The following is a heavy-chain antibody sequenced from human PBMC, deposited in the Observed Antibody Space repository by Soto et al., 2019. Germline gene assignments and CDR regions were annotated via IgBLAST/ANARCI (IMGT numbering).Heavy chain of an antibody. CDR1: GYTFTGYY. V-gene: IGHV1-2*02. Sequence: ASVKVSCKASGYTFTGYYMHWVRQAPGQGLEWMGWINPNSGGTNYAQKFQGRVTMTRETYISTANMELSRLRSDDTAVYYCAGDGPYGANAFDIWGQGTMVTVSS. J-gene: IGHJ3*02. CDR2: INPNSGGT. D-gene: IGHD4-17*01. CDR3: AGDGPYGANAFDI.